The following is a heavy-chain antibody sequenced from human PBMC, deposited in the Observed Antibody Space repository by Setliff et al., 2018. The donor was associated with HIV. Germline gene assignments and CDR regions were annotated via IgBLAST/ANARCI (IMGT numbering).Heavy chain of an antibody. J-gene: IGHJ4*02. D-gene: IGHD3-16*02. CDR2: IYGTGTS. Sequence: SETLSLTCSVSGDSISSNNYYWGWIRQPAGKGLEWIGNIYGTGTSNYNPSLRSRVTISFDTSKNQFSLRLISVTAADTAVYYCARENFGYDYVCGSHRPGFHFWGQGTPVTVSS. V-gene: IGHV4-61*09. CDR1: GDSISSNNYY. CDR3: ARENFGYDYVCGSHRPGFHF.